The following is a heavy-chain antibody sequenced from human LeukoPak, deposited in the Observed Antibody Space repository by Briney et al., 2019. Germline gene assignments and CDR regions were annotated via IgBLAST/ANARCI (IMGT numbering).Heavy chain of an antibody. D-gene: IGHD6-13*01. Sequence: PGGSLRLSCAASGFTFSSYGMHWVRQAPGKGLEWVAVISYDGSNKYYADSVKGRFTISRDSSKNTLYLQMNSLRAEDTAVYYCAKAIAAAGTLVYWGQGTLVTVSS. CDR2: ISYDGSNK. J-gene: IGHJ4*02. CDR3: AKAIAAAGTLVY. V-gene: IGHV3-30*18. CDR1: GFTFSSYG.